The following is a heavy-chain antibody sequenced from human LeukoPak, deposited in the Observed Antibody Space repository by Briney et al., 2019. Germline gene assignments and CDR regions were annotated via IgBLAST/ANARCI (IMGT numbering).Heavy chain of an antibody. CDR1: GFTFSSYG. J-gene: IGHJ6*02. CDR2: ISYDGSNK. V-gene: IGHV3-30*18. D-gene: IGHD4-17*01. CDR3: AKGIFPYGDYVSHYYYGMDV. Sequence: PGGSLRLSCAASGFTFSSYGMHWVRQAPGKGLEWVAVISYDGSNKYYADSVKGRYTISRDNSKNTLNLQMNSLRAEDTAVYSCAKGIFPYGDYVSHYYYGMDVRGQGTTVTVSS.